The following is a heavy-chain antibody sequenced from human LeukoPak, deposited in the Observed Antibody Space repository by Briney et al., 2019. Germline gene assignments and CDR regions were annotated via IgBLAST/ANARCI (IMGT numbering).Heavy chain of an antibody. D-gene: IGHD2-15*01. CDR3: ARVMVVNTFDY. V-gene: IGHV3-21*01. J-gene: IGHJ4*02. Sequence: GGSLRLSCAASGFTFSSYSMNWVRQAPGKGLEWVSSITSGSSYIYYTDSVKGRFTISRDNAKNSLYLQMSSLRAEDTAVYYCARVMVVNTFDYWGQGTLVTVSS. CDR1: GFTFSSYS. CDR2: ITSGSSYI.